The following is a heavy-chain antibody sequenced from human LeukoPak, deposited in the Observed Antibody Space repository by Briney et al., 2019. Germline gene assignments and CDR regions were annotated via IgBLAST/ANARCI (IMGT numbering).Heavy chain of an antibody. CDR2: ISANSGNR. V-gene: IGHV1-18*01. CDR1: GYTFTNYG. D-gene: IGHD2-15*01. CDR3: APDPFEGGY. J-gene: IGHJ4*02. Sequence: ASVKVSCKASGYTFTNYGISWVRLAPGQGLEWVGWISANSGNRHYAQKVQDRVTMSTDTFTNTIYMELRSLRSDDTAVYYCAPDPFEGGYWGQGTLVTVSS.